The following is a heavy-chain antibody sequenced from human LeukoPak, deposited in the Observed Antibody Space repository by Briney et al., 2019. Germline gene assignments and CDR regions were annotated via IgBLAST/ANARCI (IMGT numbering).Heavy chain of an antibody. D-gene: IGHD6-13*01. Sequence: GGSLRLSCAASGFSFRSYGVKWVRQAPGKGLEWVAIIWYDGSNKYYVDSVKSRFTIARDNSKNTMYMQMNSLRVEDTAVYYCARWGAIAAAGTKGALYYFDYWGQGTLVTVSS. CDR1: GFSFRSYG. CDR3: ARWGAIAAAGTKGALYYFDY. V-gene: IGHV3-33*01. J-gene: IGHJ4*02. CDR2: IWYDGSNK.